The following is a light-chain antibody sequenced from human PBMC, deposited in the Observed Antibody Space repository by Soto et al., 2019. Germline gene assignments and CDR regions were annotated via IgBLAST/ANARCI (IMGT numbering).Light chain of an antibody. CDR1: QGISTL. J-gene: IGKJ5*01. CDR3: QHFKSFPIT. CDR2: ESS. V-gene: IGKV1-13*02. Sequence: AIPLTQSPSSLSASVGDLVNITCRASQGISTLLAWYQQEPGKAPKVLIYESSLLQSGVPSRFSGSGSGTDFTLTISSLQPEDVATYYCQHFKSFPITLGQGTRLEI.